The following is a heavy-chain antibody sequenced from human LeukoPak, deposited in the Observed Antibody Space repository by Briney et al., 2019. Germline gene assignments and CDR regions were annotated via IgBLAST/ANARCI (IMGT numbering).Heavy chain of an antibody. D-gene: IGHD2-2*01. J-gene: IGHJ5*02. CDR3: AGVLPAASRPGFDP. CDR2: ISGSGGST. CDR1: GFTFSSYA. Sequence: RTGGSLRLSCAASGFTFSSYAMSWVRQAPGKGLEWVSAISGSGGSTYYADSVKGRFTISRDNSKNTLYLQMNSLRAEDTAVYYCAGVLPAASRPGFDPWGQGTLVTVSS. V-gene: IGHV3-23*01.